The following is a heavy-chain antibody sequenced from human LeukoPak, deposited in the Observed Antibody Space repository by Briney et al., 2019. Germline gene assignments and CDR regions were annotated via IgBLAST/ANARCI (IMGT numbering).Heavy chain of an antibody. V-gene: IGHV3-7*03. J-gene: IGHJ4*02. CDR1: GFTFSSYW. CDR2: IKQDGSEK. Sequence: PGGSLRLSCVASGFTFSSYWMSWVRQAPGKGLEWVANIKQDGSEKYYVDSVKGRFTISRDNAKNSLYLQMNSLRAEDTAVYYCARVPLTPTPRPRLYYFDYWGQGTPVTVSS. D-gene: IGHD3-9*01. CDR3: ARVPLTPTPRPRLYYFDY.